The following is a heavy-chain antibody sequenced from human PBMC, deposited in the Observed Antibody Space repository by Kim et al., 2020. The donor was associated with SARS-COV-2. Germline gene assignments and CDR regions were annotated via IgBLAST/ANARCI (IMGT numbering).Heavy chain of an antibody. CDR1: GYTLTELS. D-gene: IGHD6-19*01. V-gene: IGHV1-24*01. CDR2: FDPEDGET. Sequence: ASVKVSCKVSGYTLTELSMHWVRQAPGKGLEWMGGFDPEDGETIYAQKFQGRVTMTEDTSTDTAYMELSSLRSEDTAVYYCAAGIAVAGTRDIYYYYGMDVWGQGTTVTVSS. CDR3: AAGIAVAGTRDIYYYYGMDV. J-gene: IGHJ6*02.